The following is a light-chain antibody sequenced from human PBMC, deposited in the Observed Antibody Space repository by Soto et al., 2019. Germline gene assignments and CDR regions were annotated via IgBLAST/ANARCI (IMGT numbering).Light chain of an antibody. CDR3: QQYSSSPIT. CDR1: QSVTSPS. V-gene: IGKV3D-20*01. CDR2: DVS. Sequence: EIVLTQSPATPSLSPGQRATVSCGASQSVTSPSLAWYQQKPGLAPTLLIHDVSDRGTGIPDRFSGSGSGPGFTLTISRLEPEDFAVYYCQQYSSSPITFGQGTRLEIK. J-gene: IGKJ5*01.